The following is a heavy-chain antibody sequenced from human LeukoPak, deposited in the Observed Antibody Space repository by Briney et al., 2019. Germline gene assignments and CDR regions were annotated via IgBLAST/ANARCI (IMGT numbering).Heavy chain of an antibody. D-gene: IGHD2-21*02. CDR3: ARVQEGTYCGGDCPSFDY. J-gene: IGHJ4*02. CDR1: GYTFTSYG. Sequence: ASVKVSCKASGYTFTSYGISWVRQAPGQGLEWMGWISAYNGNTNYAQKLQGRVTMTTDTSTSTAYMELRSLRSDDTAVYYCARVQEGTYCGGDCPSFDYWGQGTLVTVSS. V-gene: IGHV1-18*01. CDR2: ISAYNGNT.